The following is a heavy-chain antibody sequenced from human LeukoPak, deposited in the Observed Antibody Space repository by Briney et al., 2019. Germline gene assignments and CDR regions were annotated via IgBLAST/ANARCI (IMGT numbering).Heavy chain of an antibody. Sequence: GGSLRLSCAASGFTFSSYWMSWVRQAPGKWLEWVANIKQDGSEKYYVDSVKSRFTISRDNAKNSLYLQMNSLRAEDTAVYYCAREQLQVSFDYWGQGTLVTVSS. J-gene: IGHJ4*02. CDR1: GFTFSSYW. D-gene: IGHD6-6*01. CDR3: AREQLQVSFDY. CDR2: IKQDGSEK. V-gene: IGHV3-7*01.